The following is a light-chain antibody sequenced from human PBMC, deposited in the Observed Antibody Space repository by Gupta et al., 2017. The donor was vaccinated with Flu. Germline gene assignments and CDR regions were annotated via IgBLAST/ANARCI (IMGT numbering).Light chain of an antibody. CDR2: GAS. CDR1: QSVSSTY. J-gene: IGKJ4*01. Sequence: EIVFTQSPGTLSLSPGERATLSCRASQSVSSTYLSWYQQKPGQAPRLINSGASSRATGIPDRFSGSWSGTYFTLTSSRLEPEDFAVYYCQQYGSSPFTFGEGTKVEIK. CDR3: QQYGSSPFT. V-gene: IGKV3-20*01.